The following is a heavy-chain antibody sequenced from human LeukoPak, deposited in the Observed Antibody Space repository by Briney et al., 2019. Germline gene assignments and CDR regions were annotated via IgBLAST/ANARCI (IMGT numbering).Heavy chain of an antibody. J-gene: IGHJ4*01. CDR2: LSPAGDST. Sequence: GGSLRLSCAASGFTFSDYSMSWVRRAPGAGLEWVSALSPAGDSTTDADSVKGRFTISRDNSKSTLYLQMHGLTAEDTALYYCARRLVTAGVTDFFDYWGHGTLVSVSS. CDR1: GFTFSDYS. CDR3: ARRLVTAGVTDFFDY. V-gene: IGHV3-23*01. D-gene: IGHD6-13*01.